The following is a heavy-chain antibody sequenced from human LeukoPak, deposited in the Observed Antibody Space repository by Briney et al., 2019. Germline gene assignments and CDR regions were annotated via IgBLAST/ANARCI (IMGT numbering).Heavy chain of an antibody. D-gene: IGHD6-19*01. V-gene: IGHV3-21*01. CDR3: ARDRYSSGPYAFDI. Sequence: GGSLRLSCAASGFTFSSYSMNWVRQAPGKGLEWVSSISSSSSYIYYADSVKGRFTISRGNAKNSLYLQMNSLRAEDTAVYYCARDRYSSGPYAFDIWGQGTMVTVSS. J-gene: IGHJ3*02. CDR1: GFTFSSYS. CDR2: ISSSSSYI.